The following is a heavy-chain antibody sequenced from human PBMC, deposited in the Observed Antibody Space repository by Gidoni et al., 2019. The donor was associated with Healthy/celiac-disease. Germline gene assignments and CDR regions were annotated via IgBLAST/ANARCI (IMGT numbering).Heavy chain of an antibody. CDR3: ARAPFTIFGVVKYYFDY. V-gene: IGHV3-21*01. CDR2: ISSSSSYI. CDR1: GFTFSSYS. Sequence: EVQLVESGGGLVKPGGSLRLSCAAPGFTFSSYSMNWVRQAPGKGLEWVSSISSSSSYIYYADSVKGRFTISRDNAKNSLYLQMNSLRAEDTAVYYCARAPFTIFGVVKYYFDYWGQGTLVTVSS. J-gene: IGHJ4*02. D-gene: IGHD3-3*01.